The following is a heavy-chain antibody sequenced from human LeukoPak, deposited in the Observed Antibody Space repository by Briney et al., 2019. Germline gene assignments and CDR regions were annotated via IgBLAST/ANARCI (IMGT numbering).Heavy chain of an antibody. CDR3: ARTNYGDYNWFDP. Sequence: SETLSLTCKVSGGSVSSDSYYWSWSRQPPGQGMELIGYVHNSGSTKYNASLKSRLTISVDTSKNQFSLEVTSVTAADTAVYYCARTNYGDYNWFDPWGQGTLVTVSS. CDR1: GGSVSSDSYY. J-gene: IGHJ5*02. D-gene: IGHD4-17*01. CDR2: VHNSGST. V-gene: IGHV4-61*01.